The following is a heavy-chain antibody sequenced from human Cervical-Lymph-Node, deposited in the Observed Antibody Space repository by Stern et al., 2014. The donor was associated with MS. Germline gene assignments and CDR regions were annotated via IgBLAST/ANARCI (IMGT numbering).Heavy chain of an antibody. J-gene: IGHJ6*02. CDR2: INTNTRNP. Sequence: QVQLVQSGSELKKPGASVKVSCKASGYTFTSYAMNWVRQAPGQGLEWMGWINTNTRNPTYAQGFTGRFVFSLDTSVSTAYLQISSLKAEDTAVYYCARGHLRDFLEWSNLMDVWGQGTTVTVSS. CDR1: GYTFTSYA. CDR3: ARGHLRDFLEWSNLMDV. D-gene: IGHD3-3*01. V-gene: IGHV7-4-1*02.